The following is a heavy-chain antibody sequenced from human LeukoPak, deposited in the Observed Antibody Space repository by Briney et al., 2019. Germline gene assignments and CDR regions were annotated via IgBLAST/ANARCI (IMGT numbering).Heavy chain of an antibody. J-gene: IGHJ4*02. CDR1: GFTFSSYA. CDR3: AKDVQASSGWPIDY. D-gene: IGHD6-19*01. Sequence: PRGSLRLSCAASGFTFSSYAMSWVRQAPGKGLEWVSAISGSGGSTYYADSVKGRFTISRDNSKNTLYLQMNSLRAEDTAVYYCAKDVQASSGWPIDYWGQGTLVTVSS. CDR2: ISGSGGST. V-gene: IGHV3-23*01.